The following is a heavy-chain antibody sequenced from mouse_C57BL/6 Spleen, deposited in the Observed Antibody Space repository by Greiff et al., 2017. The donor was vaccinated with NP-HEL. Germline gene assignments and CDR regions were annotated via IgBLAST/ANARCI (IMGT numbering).Heavy chain of an antibody. D-gene: IGHD2-2*01. Sequence: QVQLQQPGAELVMPGASVKLSCKASGYTFTSYWMHWVKQRPGQGLEWIGEIDPSDSYTNYNQKFKGKSTLTVDKSSSTAYMQLSSLTSEDSAVYYCARHGYLLFAYWGQGTLVTVSA. J-gene: IGHJ3*01. V-gene: IGHV1-69*01. CDR2: IDPSDSYT. CDR3: ARHGYLLFAY. CDR1: GYTFTSYW.